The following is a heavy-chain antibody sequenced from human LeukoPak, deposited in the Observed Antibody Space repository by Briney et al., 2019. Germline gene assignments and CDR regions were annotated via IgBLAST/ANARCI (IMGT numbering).Heavy chain of an antibody. CDR3: AKNPRTAALPTYFDS. D-gene: IGHD6-6*01. V-gene: IGHV3-23*01. J-gene: IGHJ4*02. CDR2: ISGSGGST. CDR1: GFTFSSYA. Sequence: SGGSLRLSCAASGFTFSSYAMSWVRQAPGKGLEWVSPISGSGGSTYYADSVRGRFTISRDNSKNTLYLLMNSLRVEDTAVYYCAKNPRTAALPTYFDSWGQGTLVTVSS.